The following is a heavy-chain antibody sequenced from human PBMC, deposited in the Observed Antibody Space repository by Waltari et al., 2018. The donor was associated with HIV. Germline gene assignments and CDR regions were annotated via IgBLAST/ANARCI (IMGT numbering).Heavy chain of an antibody. Sequence: QIPLVQSGAEVKKPGASVKVSFKSSGHTFSDYGISWVRQAPGQGLEWMGWISGLSGDRRNYAQKFQGRVTLSTDTSTTTGYMELRSLRSDDMAIYYCARGSLLGNWLDPWGQGTLVTVSS. CDR2: ISGLSGDRR. J-gene: IGHJ5*02. CDR3: ARGSLLGNWLDP. CDR1: GHTFSDYG. D-gene: IGHD3-10*01. V-gene: IGHV1-18*03.